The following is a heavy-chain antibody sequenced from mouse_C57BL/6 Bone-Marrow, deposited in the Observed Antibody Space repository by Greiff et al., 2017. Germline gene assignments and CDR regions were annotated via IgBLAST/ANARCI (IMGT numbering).Heavy chain of an antibody. Sequence: EVQLVESGGGLVKPGGSLKLSCAASGFTFSSYAMSWVRQTPEKRLEWVATISDGGSYTYYPDNVKGRFTISRDNAKNNLYLQMSHLKSEDTAMYYCASSSDGYYGYWGQGTTLTVSS. CDR2: ISDGGSYT. J-gene: IGHJ2*01. CDR3: ASSSDGYYGY. D-gene: IGHD2-3*01. V-gene: IGHV5-4*01. CDR1: GFTFSSYA.